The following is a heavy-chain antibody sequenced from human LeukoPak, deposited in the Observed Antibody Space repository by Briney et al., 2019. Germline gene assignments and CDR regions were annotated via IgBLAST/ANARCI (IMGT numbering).Heavy chain of an antibody. Sequence: PSETLSLTCAVYGGSFSGYYWSWIRQPPGKGLEWIGEINHSGSTNYNPSLKSRVTMSVDTSKNQFSLKLSSVTAADTAVYYCAREGREYDYVWGSYRRGFDYWGQGTLVTVSS. CDR3: AREGREYDYVWGSYRRGFDY. CDR1: GGSFSGYY. CDR2: INHSGST. V-gene: IGHV4-34*01. D-gene: IGHD3-16*02. J-gene: IGHJ4*02.